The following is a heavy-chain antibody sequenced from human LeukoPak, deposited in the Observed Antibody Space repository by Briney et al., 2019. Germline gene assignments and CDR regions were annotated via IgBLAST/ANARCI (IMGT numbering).Heavy chain of an antibody. CDR1: GDSISSTSRYCF. V-gene: IGHV4-61*05. D-gene: IGHD4-17*01. J-gene: IGHJ4*02. CDR2: IFHTEGT. Sequence: SETLSLTCSVSGDSISSTSRYCFWDWIRQPPGKGLEWIGYIFHTEGTYYNPSLRGRVTLLLDKSKNQFSLTPHSVTAADTAVYFCARGLPFGDLYFDQWGQGILVTVSS. CDR3: ARGLPFGDLYFDQ.